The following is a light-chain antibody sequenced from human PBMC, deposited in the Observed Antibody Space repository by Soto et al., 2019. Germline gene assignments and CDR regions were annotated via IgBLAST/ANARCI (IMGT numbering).Light chain of an antibody. CDR1: QGMSSS. J-gene: IGKJ4*02. Sequence: DIQLTQSAPFLSASVGDRVTVSCRASQGMSSSLAWYQQKPGKAPKLLIYAVSTLQSGVPSRFSGSGSGTEFTLTSSSLQPEDFTTYCCQQLYTFGGRTKVEFE. CDR2: AVS. V-gene: IGKV1-9*01. CDR3: QQLYT.